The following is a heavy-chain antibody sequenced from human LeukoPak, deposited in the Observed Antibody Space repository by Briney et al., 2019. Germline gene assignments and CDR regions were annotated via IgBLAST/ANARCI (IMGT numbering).Heavy chain of an antibody. CDR1: GFTFSSYW. Sequence: PGGSLRLSCAASGFTFSSYWMSWVRQAPGKGLEWVANIKQDGSEKYYVDSVKGRFTISSDNAKNSLYLQMNSLRAEDTAVYYCAREPSSGYYSPHFDYWGQGTLVTVSS. CDR2: IKQDGSEK. V-gene: IGHV3-7*01. J-gene: IGHJ4*02. CDR3: AREPSSGYYSPHFDY. D-gene: IGHD3-22*01.